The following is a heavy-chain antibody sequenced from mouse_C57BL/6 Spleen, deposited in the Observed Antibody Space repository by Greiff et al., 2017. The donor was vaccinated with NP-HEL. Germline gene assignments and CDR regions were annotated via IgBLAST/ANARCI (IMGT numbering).Heavy chain of an antibody. D-gene: IGHD2-12*01. V-gene: IGHV5-4*01. CDR3: AREHYRNWYFDV. J-gene: IGHJ1*03. CDR1: GFTFSSYA. Sequence: EVQRVESGGGLVKPGGSLKLSCAASGFTFSSYAMSWVRQTPEKRLEWVAIISDGGSYTYYPDNVKGRFTISRDNAKNNLYLQMSHLKSEDTAVYYCAREHYRNWYFDVWGTGTTVTVSS. CDR2: ISDGGSYT.